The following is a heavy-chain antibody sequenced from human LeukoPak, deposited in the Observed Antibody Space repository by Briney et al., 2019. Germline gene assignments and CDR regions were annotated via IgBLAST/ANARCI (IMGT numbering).Heavy chain of an antibody. J-gene: IGHJ6*02. Sequence: PGGSLRLSCAASGFTFSSYWMSWVRQAPGKGLEWVANIKQDGSEKYYVDSVKGRFTISRDNAKNSLYLQMNSLRAEDTAVYYCARDVVVVVAATHYYYYYGVDVWGQGTTVTVSS. D-gene: IGHD2-15*01. CDR3: ARDVVVVVAATHYYYYYGVDV. CDR2: IKQDGSEK. CDR1: GFTFSSYW. V-gene: IGHV3-7*01.